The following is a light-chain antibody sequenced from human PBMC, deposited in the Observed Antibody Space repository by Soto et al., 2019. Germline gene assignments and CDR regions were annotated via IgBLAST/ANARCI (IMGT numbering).Light chain of an antibody. V-gene: IGLV2-14*03. CDR3: SSYTRRNTLRYV. CDR2: DVS. Sequence: QSALTQPASVSGSPGQSITISCTGTSSDVGGYNYVSWYQHHPGKAPKVMIYDVSNRPSGVSNRFSGSKSGNTASLTISGLRAEDEADYYCSSYTRRNTLRYVFGTGTKLTVL. CDR1: SSDVGGYNY. J-gene: IGLJ1*01.